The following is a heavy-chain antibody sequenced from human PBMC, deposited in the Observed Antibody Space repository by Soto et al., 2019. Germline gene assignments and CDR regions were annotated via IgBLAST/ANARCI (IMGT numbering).Heavy chain of an antibody. D-gene: IGHD6-13*01. CDR1: GYTFTGYY. Sequence: ASVKVSCKASGYTFTGYYMHWVRQAPGQGLEWMGWINPNSGGTNYAQKFQGWVTMTRDTSISTAYMELSRLRSDDTAVYYCARGGIAAAGKIYFDYWGQGTLVTVSS. V-gene: IGHV1-2*04. CDR2: INPNSGGT. CDR3: ARGGIAAAGKIYFDY. J-gene: IGHJ4*02.